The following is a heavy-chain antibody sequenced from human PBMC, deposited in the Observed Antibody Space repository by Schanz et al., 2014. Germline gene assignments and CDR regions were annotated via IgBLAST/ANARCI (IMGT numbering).Heavy chain of an antibody. CDR2: ITFDGLST. J-gene: IGHJ4*02. Sequence: EVQLVESGGVVVQPGGSLRLSCGASGFSFGLYTMHWVRQVPGKGLEWVSLITFDGLSTYYGDSVKGRFSISRDNSKNSLYLQMNSLRTEDTAMCYCASETKKFFDYWGRGTLVTVSS. CDR1: GFSFGLYT. V-gene: IGHV3-43*01. CDR3: ASETKKFFDY.